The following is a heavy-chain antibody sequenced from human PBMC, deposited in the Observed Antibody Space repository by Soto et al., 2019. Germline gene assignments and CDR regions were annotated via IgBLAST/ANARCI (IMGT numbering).Heavy chain of an antibody. CDR1: GFTFSSYG. V-gene: IGHV3-30*18. CDR2: ISYDGNNK. D-gene: IGHD5-12*01. CDR3: AKARGGDGYNSLSTGY. J-gene: IGHJ4*02. Sequence: QVQLVESRGGVVQPGRSLRLSCAASGFTFSSYGMHWVRQAPGKGLEWVAVISYDGNNKYYADSVKGRFSISRDNSKNTLFLQMSSLRAEDTAVYYCAKARGGDGYNSLSTGYWGQGTLVTVSS.